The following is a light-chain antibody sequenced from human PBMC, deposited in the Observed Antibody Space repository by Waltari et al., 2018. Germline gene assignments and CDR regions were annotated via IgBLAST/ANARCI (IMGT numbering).Light chain of an antibody. Sequence: QSVLTQPPSASGTPGHRVPISCSGSSSNIGDNVVNWYQQLPGKAPKLLIDRNDQRPSGVPDRFSASKSGTSASLAISGLQSEDEADYYCAAWDDRMNGHWVFGGGTKVTVL. CDR2: RND. V-gene: IGLV1-44*01. J-gene: IGLJ3*02. CDR3: AAWDDRMNGHWV. CDR1: SSNIGDNV.